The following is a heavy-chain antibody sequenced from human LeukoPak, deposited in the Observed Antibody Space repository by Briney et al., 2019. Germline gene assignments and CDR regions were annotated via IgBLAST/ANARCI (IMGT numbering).Heavy chain of an antibody. Sequence: WASVKVSCKASGGTFSSYAISWVRQAPGQGLEWMGRIIPIFGTANYAQKFQGRVTITTDESTSTAYMELSSLRSEDTAVYYCARDRLGYRSSGGDYWGQGTLVTVSS. V-gene: IGHV1-69*05. J-gene: IGHJ4*02. D-gene: IGHD6-19*01. CDR2: IIPIFGTA. CDR3: ARDRLGYRSSGGDY. CDR1: GGTFSSYA.